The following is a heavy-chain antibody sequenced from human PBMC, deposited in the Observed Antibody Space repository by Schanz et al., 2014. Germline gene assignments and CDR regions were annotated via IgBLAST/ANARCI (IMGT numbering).Heavy chain of an antibody. CDR1: RIIFGTYS. V-gene: IGHV3-33*08. J-gene: IGHJ6*03. D-gene: IGHD6-19*01. CDR3: ARDHQWLARYYMDV. CDR2: IWYDGSNE. Sequence: VQLLESGGGLAQPGGSLRLSCTASRIIFGTYSMNWIRQTPKGLEWVALIWYDGSNEYYADSVKGRFTISRDNPKKTLYLQMNSLRAEDTAVYYCARDHQWLARYYMDVWGKGTTVTVSS.